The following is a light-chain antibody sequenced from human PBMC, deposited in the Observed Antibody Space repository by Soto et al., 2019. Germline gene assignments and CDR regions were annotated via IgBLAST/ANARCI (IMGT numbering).Light chain of an antibody. CDR3: EDYSSLSGLT. CDR1: QRINRW. CDR2: EAS. J-gene: IGKJ4*01. V-gene: IGKV1-5*03. Sequence: DIQMTQSPSTLSASVVDRVTSTCRARQRINRWLAWYQQKPGKAPKLLIYEASNLKSGVPSRFSGSGSATELTLTISSLQPDDFGTYYCEDYSSLSGLTFGGGTKVDVK.